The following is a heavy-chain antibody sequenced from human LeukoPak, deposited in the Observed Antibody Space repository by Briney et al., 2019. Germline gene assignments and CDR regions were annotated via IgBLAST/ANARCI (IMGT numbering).Heavy chain of an antibody. V-gene: IGHV4-34*01. D-gene: IGHD3-22*01. CDR1: GGSFSGYY. Sequence: PSETLSLTCAVYGGSFSGYYWSWIRQPPGKGPEWIGEINHSGSTNYNPSLKSRVTISVDTSKNQFSLKLSSVTAADTAVYYCARGPGYYDSSGYYYSNWFDPWGQGTLVTVSS. CDR3: ARGPGYYDSSGYYYSNWFDP. J-gene: IGHJ5*02. CDR2: INHSGST.